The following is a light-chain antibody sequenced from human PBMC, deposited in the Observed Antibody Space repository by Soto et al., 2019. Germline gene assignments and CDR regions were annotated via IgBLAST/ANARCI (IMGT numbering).Light chain of an antibody. J-gene: IGLJ2*01. CDR3: LLSYNAARV. V-gene: IGLV7-46*01. CDR1: TGAVTSNHH. CDR2: DTS. Sequence: QAVVTQEPSLTVSPGGTVTLTCGSSTGAVTSNHHPYWFQQKAGQAPRTLIYDTSNKHSWTPARFSGSLPGDKAALTLSGAQPEDEAQYCCLLSYNAARVFGGGTKLTVL.